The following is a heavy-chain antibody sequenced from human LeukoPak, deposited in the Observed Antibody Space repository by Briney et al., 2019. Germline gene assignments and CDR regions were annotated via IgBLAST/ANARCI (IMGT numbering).Heavy chain of an antibody. V-gene: IGHV6-1*01. CDR3: ARRLTQYDCFDP. J-gene: IGHJ5*02. Sequence: PSQTLSLTCAISGDSVSSNSFTWNWIRQSPSRGLEWLGRTYYRSTWYNDYAVSVRGRITVNPDTSKNQFSLHLNSVTPEDTAVYYCARRLTQYDCFDPWGQGILVTVSS. CDR1: GDSVSSNSFT. D-gene: IGHD2-2*01. CDR2: TYYRSTWYN.